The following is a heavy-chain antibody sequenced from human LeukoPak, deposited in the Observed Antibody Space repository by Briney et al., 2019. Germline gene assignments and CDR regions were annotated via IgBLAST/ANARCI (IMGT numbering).Heavy chain of an antibody. Sequence: ASVKVSCKASGYTFTGYYMHWVRQAPGQGLEWMGWINPNSGGTNYAQKFQGWVTMTRDTSISTAYMELSRLRSDDTAVYYCARGPTEGGGYSYGLPYYYYGMDVWGQGTTVTVSS. CDR2: INPNSGGT. CDR3: ARGPTEGGGYSYGLPYYYYGMDV. D-gene: IGHD5-18*01. V-gene: IGHV1-2*04. CDR1: GYTFTGYY. J-gene: IGHJ6*02.